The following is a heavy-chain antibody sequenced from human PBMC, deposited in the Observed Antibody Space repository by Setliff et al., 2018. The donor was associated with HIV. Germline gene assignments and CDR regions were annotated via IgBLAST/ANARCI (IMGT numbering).Heavy chain of an antibody. Sequence: PSETLSLTCTVSGGSISSGSYYWSWIRQPAGKGLEWIGHIYTSGSTNYNPSLKSRVTISVDTSKNQFSLKLSSVTAADTAVHYCARWPPHRSGDYDQEYYFDYWGQGTLVTVSS. CDR3: ARWPPHRSGDYDQEYYFDY. CDR1: GGSISSGSYY. CDR2: IYTSGST. V-gene: IGHV4-61*09. J-gene: IGHJ4*02. D-gene: IGHD3-3*01.